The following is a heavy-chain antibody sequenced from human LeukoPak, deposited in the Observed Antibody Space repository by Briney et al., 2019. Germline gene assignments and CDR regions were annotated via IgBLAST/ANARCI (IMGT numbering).Heavy chain of an antibody. D-gene: IGHD2-2*01. CDR2: ISSDGTYT. Sequence: PGGSLRLSCAASGFTFSSHLMHWVRQAPGKGLVWVSRISSDGTYTNYADSVRGRFTISRDNDKNTLYLQMNSLRAEDTAVYYCANLGYCSSASCYAPSGYWGQGTLVTVSS. CDR3: ANLGYCSSASCYAPSGY. J-gene: IGHJ4*02. V-gene: IGHV3-74*01. CDR1: GFTFSSHL.